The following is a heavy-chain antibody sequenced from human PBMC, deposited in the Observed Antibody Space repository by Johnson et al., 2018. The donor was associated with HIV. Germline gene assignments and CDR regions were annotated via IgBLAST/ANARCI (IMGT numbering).Heavy chain of an antibody. CDR3: ARDRYCSGGSCYLRSRADAFDI. J-gene: IGHJ3*02. CDR1: VFTFSDYY. D-gene: IGHD2-15*01. V-gene: IGHV3-11*04. Sequence: QMQLVESGGGLVQPGGSLRLSCAASVFTFSDYYMSWIRQAPGKGLEWVSYISSSGSTIYYADSVKGRFTISRDNAKNSLYLQMNSLRAEDTAVYYCARDRYCSGGSCYLRSRADAFDIWGQGTMVTVSS. CDR2: ISSSGSTI.